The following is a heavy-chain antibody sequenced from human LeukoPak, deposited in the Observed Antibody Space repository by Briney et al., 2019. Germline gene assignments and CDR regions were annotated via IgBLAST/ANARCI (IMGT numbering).Heavy chain of an antibody. V-gene: IGHV4-34*01. CDR3: ARVLITMVRGVTPFDY. D-gene: IGHD3-10*01. Sequence: PSETLSLTCAVYGGSFSGYYWSWIRQPPGKGLEWIGEINHSGSTNYNPSLKSRVTISVDTSKNQFSLKLSPVTAADTAVYYCARVLITMVRGVTPFDYWGQGTLVTVSS. J-gene: IGHJ4*02. CDR1: GGSFSGYY. CDR2: INHSGST.